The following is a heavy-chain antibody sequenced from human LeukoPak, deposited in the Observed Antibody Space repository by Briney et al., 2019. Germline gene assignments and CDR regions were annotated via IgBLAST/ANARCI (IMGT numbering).Heavy chain of an antibody. CDR2: VSGYNGNT. J-gene: IGHJ4*02. V-gene: IGHV1-18*01. CDR3: AKDIHPGLDSGASCCFDY. CDR1: GYTFSRHG. D-gene: IGHD3-22*01. Sequence: GASVKVSCKTSGYTFSRHGITWVRQAPGQGFEWMGWVSGYNGNTNYAQSVQGRVTMTTDTSTNTAYMELRGLRSDDTAVYYCAKDIHPGLDSGASCCFDYWGQGTPVTVSS.